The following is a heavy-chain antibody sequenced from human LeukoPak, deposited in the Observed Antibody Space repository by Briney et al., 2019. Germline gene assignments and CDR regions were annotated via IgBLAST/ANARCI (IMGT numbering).Heavy chain of an antibody. CDR1: GFSFSSSA. J-gene: IGHJ4*02. Sequence: GGSLRLSCAASGFSFSSSAMHWVRQAPGKGLEWVAVISYDGSNKYYADSVKGRFTISRDNSKNTLYLQMSSLRAEDTAVYYCAKSPLYSGSYYFDYWGQGTLVTVSS. CDR3: AKSPLYSGSYYFDY. CDR2: ISYDGSNK. D-gene: IGHD1-26*01. V-gene: IGHV3-30*18.